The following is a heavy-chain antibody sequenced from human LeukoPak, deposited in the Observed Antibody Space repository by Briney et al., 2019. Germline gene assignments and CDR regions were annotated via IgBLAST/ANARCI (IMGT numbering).Heavy chain of an antibody. CDR2: ISAYNGNT. CDR3: ARDPYVDTAMVPGY. CDR1: GYTFTSYG. Sequence: ASVKVSCKASGYTFTSYGISWVRQAPGQGLEWMGWISAYNGNTNYAQKLQGRVTMTTDTSTSTAYKELRSLRSDDTAVYYCARDPYVDTAMVPGYWGQGTLVTVSS. J-gene: IGHJ4*02. D-gene: IGHD5-18*01. V-gene: IGHV1-18*01.